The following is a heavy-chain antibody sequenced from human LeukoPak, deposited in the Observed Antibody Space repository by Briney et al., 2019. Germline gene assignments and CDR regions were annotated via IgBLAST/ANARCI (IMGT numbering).Heavy chain of an antibody. J-gene: IGHJ3*02. CDR1: GYTFTSYY. CDR2: INPSGGST. V-gene: IGHV1-46*01. Sequence: ASVKVSCKASGYTFTSYYMHWVRQAPGQGLEWMGIINPSGGSTSYAQKFQGRVTMTRDTSTSTVYMELSSLRSEDTAVYYCASLVGWSGYYSDAFDNWGQGTMVTVPS. D-gene: IGHD3-3*01. CDR3: ASLVGWSGYYSDAFDN.